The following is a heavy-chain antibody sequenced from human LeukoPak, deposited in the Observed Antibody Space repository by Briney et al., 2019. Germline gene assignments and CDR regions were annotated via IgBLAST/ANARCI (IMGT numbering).Heavy chain of an antibody. V-gene: IGHV1-69-2*01. CDR1: GYTFTDYY. CDR3: ARELGRPFDY. CDR2: VDPEDGET. D-gene: IGHD7-27*01. J-gene: IGHJ4*02. Sequence: GASVKVSCKASGYTFTDYYMHWVQQAPGKGLEWMGRVDPEDGETIYAEKFQGRVTITADTSTDTAYMELSSLRSEDTAVYYCARELGRPFDYWGQGTLVTVSS.